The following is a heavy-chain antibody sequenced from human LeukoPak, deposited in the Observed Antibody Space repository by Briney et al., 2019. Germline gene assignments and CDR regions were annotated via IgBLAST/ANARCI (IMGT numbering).Heavy chain of an antibody. J-gene: IGHJ3*02. CDR1: GYTLTELS. CDR3: ARARSNYYGSGSYVGDHDAFDI. CDR2: FDPEDGET. Sequence: ASVKVSCKVSGYTLTELSMHWVRQAPGKGLEWMGGFDPEDGETIYARKFQGRVTMTEDTSTDTAYMELSSLRSEDTAVYYCARARSNYYGSGSYVGDHDAFDIWGQGTMVTVSS. V-gene: IGHV1-24*01. D-gene: IGHD3-10*01.